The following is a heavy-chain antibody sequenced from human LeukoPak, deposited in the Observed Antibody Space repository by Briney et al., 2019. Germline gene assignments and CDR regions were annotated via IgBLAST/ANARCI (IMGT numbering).Heavy chain of an antibody. D-gene: IGHD2-2*03. V-gene: IGHV3-30*02. CDR1: GFTFSSYG. CDR2: IRYDGSNK. CDR3: AKVGSTGYCSSTSCLDY. Sequence: GGSLRLSCAASGFTFSSYGMHWVRQAPGKGLEWVAFIRYDGSNKYYADSVKGRFTISRDNSKNTLYLQVNSLRAEDTAVYYCAKVGSTGYCSSTSCLDYWGQGTLVTVSS. J-gene: IGHJ4*02.